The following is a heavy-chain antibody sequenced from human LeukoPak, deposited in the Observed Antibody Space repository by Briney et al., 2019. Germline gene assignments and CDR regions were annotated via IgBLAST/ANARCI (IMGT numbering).Heavy chain of an antibody. D-gene: IGHD5-12*01. J-gene: IGHJ4*02. CDR3: ARVGIVALAGFLDN. V-gene: IGHV3-21*01. CDR2: VSSSSTYI. CDR1: GFPFSSYT. Sequence: GGSLRLSCEASGFPFSSYTLDWVRQAPGRGLEWVASVSSSSTYIFYADSVKGRLTVSRDNAKNSLYLQFNSLRVEDTAMYYCARVGIVALAGFLDNWGQGTPVTVSS.